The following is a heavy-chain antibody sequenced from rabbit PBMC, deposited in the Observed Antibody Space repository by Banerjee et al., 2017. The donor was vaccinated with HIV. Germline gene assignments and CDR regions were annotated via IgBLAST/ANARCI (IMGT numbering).Heavy chain of an antibody. CDR3: GRDRDGDAGYGSLAL. D-gene: IGHD6-1*01. CDR2: INTSSGST. J-gene: IGHJ3*01. Sequence: QAPGKGLEWIGCINTSSGSTWYASWAKGRFTISKSTSLNTVDLKMTSLTVADTATYFCGRDRDGDAGYGSLALWGQGTLVTVS. V-gene: IGHV1S43*01.